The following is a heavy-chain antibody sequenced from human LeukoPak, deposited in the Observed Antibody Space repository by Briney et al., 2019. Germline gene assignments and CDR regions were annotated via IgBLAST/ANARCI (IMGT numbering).Heavy chain of an antibody. CDR1: GFTFSSYG. CDR3: AKVGDSSGYYLGYYYYYMDV. J-gene: IGHJ6*03. D-gene: IGHD3-22*01. CDR2: ISYDGSNK. V-gene: IGHV3-30*18. Sequence: GGSLRLSCAASGFTFSSYGMHWVRQAPGKGLEWVAVISYDGSNKYYADSVKGRFTISRDNSKNTLYLQMNSLRAEDTAVYYCAKVGDSSGYYLGYYYYYMDVWGKGTTVTVSS.